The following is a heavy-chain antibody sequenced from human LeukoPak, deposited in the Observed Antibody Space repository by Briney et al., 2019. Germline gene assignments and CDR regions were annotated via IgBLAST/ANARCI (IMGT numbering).Heavy chain of an antibody. D-gene: IGHD3-22*01. Sequence: KPGGSLRLSCAASGFTFSSYSMNWVRQAPGKGLEWVSSISSSSSYIYYADSVKGRFTISRDNAKNSLYLQMNSLRAEDTAVYYCARTTLSLYYYDSSGYQDLWGQGTLVTVSS. J-gene: IGHJ4*02. CDR3: ARTTLSLYYYDSSGYQDL. CDR2: ISSSSSYI. V-gene: IGHV3-21*01. CDR1: GFTFSSYS.